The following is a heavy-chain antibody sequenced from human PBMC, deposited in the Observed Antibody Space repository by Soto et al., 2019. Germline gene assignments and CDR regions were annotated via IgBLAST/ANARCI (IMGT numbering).Heavy chain of an antibody. CDR3: RTIGYCSGGSCPYFVY. Sequence: SETLSLTCAVYGGSFSGYYWSWIRQPPGKGLEWIGEINHSGSTNYNPSLKSRVTISVDTSTNQFSLKLSSVTAADTAVYYCRTIGYCSGGSCPYFVYWGQGALVTVSS. CDR2: INHSGST. V-gene: IGHV4-34*01. D-gene: IGHD2-15*01. J-gene: IGHJ4*02. CDR1: GGSFSGYY.